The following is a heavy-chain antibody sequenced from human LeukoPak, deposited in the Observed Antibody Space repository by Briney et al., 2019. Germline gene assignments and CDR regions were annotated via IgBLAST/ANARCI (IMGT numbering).Heavy chain of an antibody. D-gene: IGHD5-12*01. CDR1: GFTFSSYW. Sequence: GGSLRLSCAASGFTFSSYWTHWVLQAPGKGVMWVSRINSDGIITNYADSVKGRFTISRDNAKNTLYLQMNSLRAEDTAVYYCARVRATFSPHFDNWGQGTLVTVSS. J-gene: IGHJ4*02. V-gene: IGHV3-74*01. CDR2: INSDGIIT. CDR3: ARVRATFSPHFDN.